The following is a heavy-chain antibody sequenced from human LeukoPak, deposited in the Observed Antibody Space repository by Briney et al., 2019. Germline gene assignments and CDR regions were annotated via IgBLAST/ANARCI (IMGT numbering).Heavy chain of an antibody. CDR2: IYYSGST. V-gene: IGHV4-39*01. CDR3: ARLRQNVWFDY. D-gene: IGHD3-16*01. J-gene: IGHJ4*02. Sequence: MPSETLSLTCTVSGGSISSSSYYWGWIRQPPGKGLEWIGSIYYSGSTYYNPSLKSRVTISVDTSKNQFSLKLSSVTAADTAVYYCARLRQNVWFDYWGQGTLVTVSS. CDR1: GGSISSSSYY.